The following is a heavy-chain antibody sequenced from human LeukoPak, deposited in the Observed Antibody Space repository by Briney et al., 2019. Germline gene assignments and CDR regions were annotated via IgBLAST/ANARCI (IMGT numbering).Heavy chain of an antibody. CDR3: ARDSYDSSV. Sequence: GGSLRLSCAASGFTFSSYGMHWVRQAPGKGLEWVAVISYDGSNKYYADSVKGRFTISRDNSKNTLYLQMNSLRSEDTAVYYCARDSYDSSVWGQGTLVTVSS. V-gene: IGHV3-30*03. CDR1: GFTFSSYG. D-gene: IGHD3-22*01. CDR2: ISYDGSNK. J-gene: IGHJ4*02.